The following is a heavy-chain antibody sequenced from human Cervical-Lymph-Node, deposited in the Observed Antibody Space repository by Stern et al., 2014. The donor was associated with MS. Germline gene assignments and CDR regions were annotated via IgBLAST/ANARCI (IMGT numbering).Heavy chain of an antibody. CDR1: GFKFSIYW. V-gene: IGHV5-51*01. J-gene: IGHJ4*02. D-gene: IGHD1-14*01. CDR2: VYPGDYEI. CDR3: ARQTTAWASDV. Sequence: EVQLVESGAELIRPGESLKISCKGSGFKFSIYWIAWVRQMPGKGLAWMGIVYPGDYEIRSSPSFQCTVTLSHDKSTSNAHHDRSSLNASDTAMYFCARQTTAWASDVWGQGTLVTVSS.